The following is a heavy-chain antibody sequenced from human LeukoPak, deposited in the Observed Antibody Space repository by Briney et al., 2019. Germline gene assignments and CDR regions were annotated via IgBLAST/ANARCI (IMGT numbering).Heavy chain of an antibody. CDR3: ARGADYYYYYCMDV. Sequence: SETLSLTCTVSGYSISSGYYWGWIRQPPGKGLEWIGSIYHSGSTYYNPSLKSRVTISVDTSKNQFSLKLSSVTAADTAVYYCARGADYYYYYCMDVWGKGTTVTISS. J-gene: IGHJ6*03. V-gene: IGHV4-38-2*02. CDR1: GYSISSGYY. CDR2: IYHSGST.